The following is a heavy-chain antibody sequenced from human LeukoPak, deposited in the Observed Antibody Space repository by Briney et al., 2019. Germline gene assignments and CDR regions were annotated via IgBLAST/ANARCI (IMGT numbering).Heavy chain of an antibody. Sequence: ASVKVSCKASGYTFTSYDINWVRQATGQGLEWMGWMNPNSGNTGYAQKFQGRVTMTRNTSISTAYMELSSLRSEDTAVYYCAGGRMELTTVVYYFDYWGQGTLVTVSS. CDR1: GYTFTSYD. J-gene: IGHJ4*02. V-gene: IGHV1-8*01. CDR3: AGGRMELTTVVYYFDY. CDR2: MNPNSGNT. D-gene: IGHD1-7*01.